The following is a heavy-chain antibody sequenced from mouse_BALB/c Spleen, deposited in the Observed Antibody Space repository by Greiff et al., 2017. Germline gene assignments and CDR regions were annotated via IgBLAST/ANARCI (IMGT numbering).Heavy chain of an antibody. J-gene: IGHJ2*01. Sequence: VKLMESGPGLVAPSQSLSITCTVSGFSLTSYGVHWVRQPPGKGLEWLGVIWAGGSTNYNSALMSRLGISKDNSKSQVFLKMNSLQTDDTAMYYCARDKGVYYGSSYYFDYWGQGTTLTVSS. D-gene: IGHD1-1*01. CDR2: IWAGGST. V-gene: IGHV2-9*02. CDR1: GFSLTSYG. CDR3: ARDKGVYYGSSYYFDY.